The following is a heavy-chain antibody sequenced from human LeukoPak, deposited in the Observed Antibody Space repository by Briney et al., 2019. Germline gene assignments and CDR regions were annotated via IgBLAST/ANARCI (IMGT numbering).Heavy chain of an antibody. CDR1: GFTFSSYG. CDR3: AKADPPSSIVAAHPDY. Sequence: PGRSLRLSCAASGFTFSSYGMHWVRQAPGKGLQWVAGISHDGNDKYYTDSVKGRFTISRDNSKNTLYLQMNSLGAEDTAVYYCAKADPPSSIVAAHPDYWGQGTQVTVSS. D-gene: IGHD6-13*01. J-gene: IGHJ4*02. CDR2: ISHDGNDK. V-gene: IGHV3-30*18.